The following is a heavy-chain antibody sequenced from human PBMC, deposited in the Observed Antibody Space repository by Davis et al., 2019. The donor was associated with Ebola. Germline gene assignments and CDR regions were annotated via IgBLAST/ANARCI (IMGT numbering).Heavy chain of an antibody. CDR3: ARTYYYYSSGYRNAFDI. Sequence: GESLKISCAASGFTLSSYAMHWIRQAPGKGPQWVAVISYDGTDNYYADSVKGRFTISRDNSKNTLYLQMNSLRAEDTAVYYCARTYYYYSSGYRNAFDIWGQGTMVTVSS. V-gene: IGHV3-30-3*01. CDR2: ISYDGTDN. J-gene: IGHJ3*02. CDR1: GFTLSSYA. D-gene: IGHD3-22*01.